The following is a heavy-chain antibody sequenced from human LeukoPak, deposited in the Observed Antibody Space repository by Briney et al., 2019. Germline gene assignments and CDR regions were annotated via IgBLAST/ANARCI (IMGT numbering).Heavy chain of an antibody. CDR2: IYYSGST. Sequence: SETLSLTCAVSGGSISSYYWSWIRQPPGKGLEWIGYIYYSGSTNYNPSLKSRVTISVDTSKNQFSLKLSSVTAADTAVYYCARRYSSSWYFDYWGQGTLVTVSS. V-gene: IGHV4-59*08. J-gene: IGHJ4*02. CDR1: GGSISSYY. CDR3: ARRYSSSWYFDY. D-gene: IGHD6-13*01.